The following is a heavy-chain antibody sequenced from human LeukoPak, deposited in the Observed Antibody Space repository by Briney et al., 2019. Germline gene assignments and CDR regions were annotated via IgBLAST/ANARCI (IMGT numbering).Heavy chain of an antibody. CDR2: ISPIFGTA. D-gene: IGHD3-10*01. V-gene: IGHV1-69*05. CDR3: AIPGDYYGSGSYYNDNDY. J-gene: IGHJ4*02. Sequence: SVKVSCKASGCTFSSYAISWVRQAPGQGLEWMGGISPIFGTANYAQKFQGRVTITTDESTSAAYMELSSLRSEDTAVYYCAIPGDYYGSGSYYNDNDYWGQGTLVILSS. CDR1: GCTFSSYA.